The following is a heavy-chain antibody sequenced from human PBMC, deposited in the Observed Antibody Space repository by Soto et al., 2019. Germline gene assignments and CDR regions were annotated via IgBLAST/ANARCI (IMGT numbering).Heavy chain of an antibody. Sequence: GXSVKVSCKASGYTFTSYGISWVRQAPGQGLEWMGWISAYNGNTNYAQKLQGRVTMTTDTSTSTAYMELRSLRSDDTAVYYCARVGYILTGYYRAAFDIWGQGTMVTVSS. V-gene: IGHV1-18*01. J-gene: IGHJ3*02. CDR3: ARVGYILTGYYRAAFDI. CDR1: GYTFTSYG. CDR2: ISAYNGNT. D-gene: IGHD3-9*01.